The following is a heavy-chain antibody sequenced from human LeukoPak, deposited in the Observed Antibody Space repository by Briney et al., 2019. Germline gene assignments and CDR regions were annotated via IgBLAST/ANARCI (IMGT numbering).Heavy chain of an antibody. V-gene: IGHV3-23*01. CDR2: ISNNGGYT. Sequence: GGSLRLSCAASGFTFSISAMSWVRQAPGKGLEWVSAISNNGGYTYYADSVQGRFTISRDNSKNTLYLQMNSLRAEDTAVYYCAKSAQWPFDYWGQGTLVTVSS. CDR3: AKSAQWPFDY. CDR1: GFTFSISA. J-gene: IGHJ4*02. D-gene: IGHD6-19*01.